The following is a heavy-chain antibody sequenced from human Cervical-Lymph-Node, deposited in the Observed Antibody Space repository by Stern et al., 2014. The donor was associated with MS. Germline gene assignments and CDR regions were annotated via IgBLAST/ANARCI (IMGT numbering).Heavy chain of an antibody. V-gene: IGHV4-4*02. CDR1: GVSISSSYW. CDR2: LYHGGNP. CDR3: ARETGHYYGSGSYYDY. D-gene: IGHD3-10*01. Sequence: QLQLQESGPGLVKPSGTLSLTCAVSGVSISSSYWWSWVRLPPGKGLEWIGELYHGGNPNYNPSLKSRVTISVDKSKNHFSLKLSSVTAADTAVYYCARETGHYYGSGSYYDYWGQGILVTVSS. J-gene: IGHJ4*02.